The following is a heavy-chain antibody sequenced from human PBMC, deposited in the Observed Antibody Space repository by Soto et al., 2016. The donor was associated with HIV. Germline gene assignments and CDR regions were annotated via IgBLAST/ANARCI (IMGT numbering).Heavy chain of an antibody. CDR2: ISGSGSST. CDR3: TKDLPGRPVGARGRDYFDY. D-gene: IGHD1-26*01. J-gene: IGHJ4*02. Sequence: EVQLLESGGGLVQPGGSLRLSCAASGFSFSTYAMSWVRQAPGKGLEWVASISGSGSSTYYADSVKGRFTISRDNSKNTLYLQMNSLRAEGTAVYYCTKDLPGRPVGARGRDYFDYWGQGTLVTVSS. V-gene: IGHV3-23*01. CDR1: GFSFSTYA.